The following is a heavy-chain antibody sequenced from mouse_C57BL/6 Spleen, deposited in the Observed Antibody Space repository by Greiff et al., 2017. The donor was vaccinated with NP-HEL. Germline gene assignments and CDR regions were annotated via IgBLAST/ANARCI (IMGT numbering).Heavy chain of an antibody. J-gene: IGHJ3*01. D-gene: IGHD2-5*01. CDR3: AREGNYYSNYDWFAY. CDR2: INPSNGGT. V-gene: IGHV1-53*01. Sequence: QVQLQQPGTELVKPGASVKLSCKASGYTFTSYWMHWVKQRPGQGLEWIGNINPSNGGTNYNEKFKSKATLTVDKSSSTAYMQLSSLTSEDSAVYYCAREGNYYSNYDWFAYWGQRTLVTVSA. CDR1: GYTFTSYW.